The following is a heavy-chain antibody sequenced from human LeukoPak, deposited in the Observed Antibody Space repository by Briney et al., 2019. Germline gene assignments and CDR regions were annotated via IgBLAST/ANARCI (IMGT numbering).Heavy chain of an antibody. CDR2: IHDTGIT. CDR3: ARHGSGGRAFDI. CDR1: GGXITKNY. D-gene: IGHD1-26*01. Sequence: SETLSLTCNVSGGXITKNYCSWIRQPPGKGLEWVGFIHDTGITNYNPSLTSRVTISVDTSKNQVSLKLSSVTAADTAIYYCARHGSGGRAFDIWGQGTTVTVSS. V-gene: IGHV4-59*08. J-gene: IGHJ3*02.